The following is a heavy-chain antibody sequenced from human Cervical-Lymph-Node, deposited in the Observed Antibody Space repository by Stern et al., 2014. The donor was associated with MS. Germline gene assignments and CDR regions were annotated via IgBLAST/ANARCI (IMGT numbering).Heavy chain of an antibody. V-gene: IGHV1-58*01. CDR1: GFTFSNSG. D-gene: IGHD4-17*01. J-gene: IGHJ3*02. CDR3: AAGDTVAMLGTAIDAFDI. CDR2: IVVGRGKT. Sequence: QLVQSGPEVKKPGSSVKVSCKASGFTFSNSGVQWVRQTRGQRLAWIGWIVVGRGKTNYAQKFQERVTITRDRSTSTAYMELSSLRSEDTAVFYCAAGDTVAMLGTAIDAFDIWGQGTMVTVSS.